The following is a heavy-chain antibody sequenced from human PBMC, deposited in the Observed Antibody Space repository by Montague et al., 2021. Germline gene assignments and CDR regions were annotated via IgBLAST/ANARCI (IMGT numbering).Heavy chain of an antibody. CDR2: MFYGGAT. V-gene: IGHV4-59*08. J-gene: IGHJ5*02. Sequence: SETLSLTCTVSSGSIFHAHWGWVRQPPGKGLEWLGSMFYGGATSNNPSLKSRVTMSIDTSTNQFSLKLGFVTAADTAVYYCAKQDYFVSGTSYKGFDPWGQGILVTVSS. D-gene: IGHD3-10*01. CDR1: SGSIFHAH. CDR3: AKQDYFVSGTSYKGFDP.